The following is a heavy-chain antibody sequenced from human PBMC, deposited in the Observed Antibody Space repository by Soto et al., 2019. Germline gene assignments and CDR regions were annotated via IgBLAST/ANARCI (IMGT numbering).Heavy chain of an antibody. J-gene: IGHJ4*02. D-gene: IGHD3-22*01. V-gene: IGHV3-49*02. Sequence: SLIVSWTTSGITFGDYSMSLVLQAPGKGLEWVGFIRSKAYGGTTEYAASVKGRFTISRDDSKSIAYLQMNSLKTEDTAVYYCTRDLNYYDSSGYDYWGQGTLVTVSS. CDR3: TRDLNYYDSSGYDY. CDR2: IRSKAYGGTT. CDR1: GITFGDYS.